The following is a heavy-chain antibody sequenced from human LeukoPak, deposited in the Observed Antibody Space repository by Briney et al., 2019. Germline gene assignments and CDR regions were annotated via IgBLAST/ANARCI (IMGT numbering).Heavy chain of an antibody. CDR3: ARVYYYDSSGYHNDAFDI. CDR2: MSSSSSTI. D-gene: IGHD3-22*01. Sequence: PGGSLRLSCAASGXTFSSYAMNWVRQAPGKGQEWVSFMSSSSSTIYYADSVRGRFTISRDNAKNSLYLQMNSLRDEDTAVYYCARVYYYDSSGYHNDAFDIWGQGTMVTVSS. V-gene: IGHV3-48*02. J-gene: IGHJ3*02. CDR1: GXTFSSYA.